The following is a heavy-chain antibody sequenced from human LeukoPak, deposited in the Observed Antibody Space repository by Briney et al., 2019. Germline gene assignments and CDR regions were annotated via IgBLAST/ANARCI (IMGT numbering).Heavy chain of an antibody. Sequence: ASVKVSCKASGYTFTGYYMHWVRQVPGQRLEGMGRINPNSGGTNYAQKFQGRGTMTRDTSISTAYMELSRLRSDDTAVYYCASRGGSPPRDFDYWGQGTLVTVSS. V-gene: IGHV1-2*06. D-gene: IGHD1-26*01. CDR1: GYTFTGYY. CDR2: INPNSGGT. CDR3: ASRGGSPPRDFDY. J-gene: IGHJ4*02.